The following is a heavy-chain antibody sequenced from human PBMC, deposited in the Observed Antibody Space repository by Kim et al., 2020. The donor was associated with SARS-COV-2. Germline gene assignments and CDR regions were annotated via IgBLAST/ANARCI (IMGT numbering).Heavy chain of an antibody. CDR1: GGTFSSYA. V-gene: IGHV1-69*04. J-gene: IGHJ5*02. CDR3: AREGTADWFDP. Sequence: SVKVSCKSSGGTFSSYAISWVRQAPGQGLEWMGRIIPILGIANYAQKFQGRVTITADKSTSTAYMELSSLRSEDTAVYYCAREGTADWFDPWGQGTLVT. D-gene: IGHD3-10*01. CDR2: IIPILGIA.